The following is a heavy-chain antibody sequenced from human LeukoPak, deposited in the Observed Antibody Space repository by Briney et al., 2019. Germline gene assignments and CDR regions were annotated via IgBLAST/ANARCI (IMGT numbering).Heavy chain of an antibody. CDR1: GFTFDDYA. CDR3: AKDHLRSSSGVFDY. Sequence: GGSLRLSCAASGFTFDDYAMHWVRQAPGKGLEWVSLISWDGGSTYYADSVKGRFTISRDNSKNSLYLQMNSLRAEDTALYYCAKDHLRSSSGVFDYWGQGTLVTVSS. J-gene: IGHJ4*02. V-gene: IGHV3-43D*03. CDR2: ISWDGGST. D-gene: IGHD6-6*01.